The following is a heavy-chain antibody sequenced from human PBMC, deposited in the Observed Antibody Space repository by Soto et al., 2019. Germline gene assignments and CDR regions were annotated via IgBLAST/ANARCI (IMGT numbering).Heavy chain of an antibody. D-gene: IGHD2-15*01. CDR3: ARSALGVVAAATPGESAFDI. Sequence: QVQLQESGPGLLKPSQTLSLTCTVSGGSISSGGYYWSWIRQHPGKGLEWIGYIYYSGSTYYNPSLKSRVTISVDTSTNQFSLKLSSVTSADTAVYYCARSALGVVAAATPGESAFDIWGQGTMVTVSS. CDR2: IYYSGST. V-gene: IGHV4-31*03. J-gene: IGHJ3*02. CDR1: GGSISSGGYY.